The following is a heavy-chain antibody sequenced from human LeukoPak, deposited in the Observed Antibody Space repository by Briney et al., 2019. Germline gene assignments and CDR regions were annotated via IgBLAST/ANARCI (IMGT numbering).Heavy chain of an antibody. V-gene: IGHV3-23*01. D-gene: IGHD4-23*01. Sequence: GGSLRLSCAASGSTFSSYAMSWVRQAPGKGLEWVSSASGSGGSTYYADSVKGRFTISRDNSKNTLYLQMNSLRAEDTAVYYCAKDLGSVVTPPSLDYWGQGTLVTVSS. CDR2: ASGSGGST. CDR1: GSTFSSYA. J-gene: IGHJ4*02. CDR3: AKDLGSVVTPPSLDY.